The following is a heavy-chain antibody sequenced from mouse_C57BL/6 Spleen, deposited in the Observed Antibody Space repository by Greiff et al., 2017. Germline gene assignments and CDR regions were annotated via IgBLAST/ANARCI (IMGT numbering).Heavy chain of an antibody. CDR3: ARSGRSGGFAY. Sequence: QVQLKEPGAELVKPGASVQMSCKASGYTFTSYWITWVKQRPGQGLEWIGDIYPGSGSTNYNEKFKSKATLTVDTSSSTAYMQLSSLTSEDSAVYYCARSGRSGGFAYWGQGTLVTVSA. CDR2: IYPGSGST. J-gene: IGHJ3*01. V-gene: IGHV1-55*01. CDR1: GYTFTSYW. D-gene: IGHD3-1*01.